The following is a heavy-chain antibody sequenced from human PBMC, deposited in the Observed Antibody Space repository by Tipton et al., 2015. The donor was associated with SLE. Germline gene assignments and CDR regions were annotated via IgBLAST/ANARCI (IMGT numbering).Heavy chain of an antibody. CDR3: AREMKDAGYSSSWYRYYGMDV. D-gene: IGHD6-13*01. J-gene: IGHJ6*02. V-gene: IGHV3-66*01. CDR1: GFTVSSNY. Sequence: SLRLSCAASGFTVSSNYMSWVRQAPGKGLEWVSVIYSGGSTYYADSVKGRFTISRDNSKNTVDLQMNSLRAEDTAVYYCAREMKDAGYSSSWYRYYGMDVWGQGTTVTVS. CDR2: IYSGGST.